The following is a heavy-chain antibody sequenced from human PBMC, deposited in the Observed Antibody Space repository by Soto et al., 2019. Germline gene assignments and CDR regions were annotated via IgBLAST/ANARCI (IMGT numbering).Heavy chain of an antibody. V-gene: IGHV1-18*01. CDR1: GYTFTSYG. D-gene: IGHD3-9*01. CDR3: VRGGRNYYDILTGFYKGFDY. Sequence: QVQLVQSGAEVKKPGASVKVSCKASGYTFTSYGISWVRQAPGQGLEWMGWISAYNGNTNYAQKLQGRVTMTTDTSTSTAYMELRSLRSDDTAVYYCVRGGRNYYDILTGFYKGFDYWGQGTLVTVSS. J-gene: IGHJ4*02. CDR2: ISAYNGNT.